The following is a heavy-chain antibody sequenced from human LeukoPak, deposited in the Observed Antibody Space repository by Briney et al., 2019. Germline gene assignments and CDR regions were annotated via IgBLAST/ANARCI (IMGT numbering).Heavy chain of an antibody. D-gene: IGHD3-10*02. CDR1: GFTFSTYA. CDR3: AELGITMIGGV. V-gene: IGHV3-30*04. J-gene: IGHJ6*04. CDR2: ISYDGSSK. Sequence: PGGSLRLSCAASGFTFSTYAMHWVRQAPGKGLEWVAVISYDGSSKYYADSVKGRFTISGDNAKNTLYLQMNSLRAEDTAVYYCAELGITMIGGVWGKGTTVTISS.